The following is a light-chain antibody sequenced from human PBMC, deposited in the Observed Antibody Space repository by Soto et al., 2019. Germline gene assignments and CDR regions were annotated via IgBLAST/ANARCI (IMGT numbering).Light chain of an antibody. CDR3: SSYTSSSTHVV. V-gene: IGLV2-14*01. Sequence: QSVLTQPASVSGSPGQSITISCTGTSSDVGGYNYVSWYQQHPGKAPKLMIYDVSNRPSGVSDRFSGSKSGNTASLTISGLQAEDEAYYYCSSYTSSSTHVVFGGGTKVTV. CDR2: DVS. CDR1: SSDVGGYNY. J-gene: IGLJ2*01.